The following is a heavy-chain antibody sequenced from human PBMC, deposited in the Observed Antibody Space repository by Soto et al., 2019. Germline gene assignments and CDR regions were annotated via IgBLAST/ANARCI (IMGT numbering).Heavy chain of an antibody. V-gene: IGHV3-48*01. CDR1: GFTFSSYS. D-gene: IGHD2-15*01. Sequence: EVQLVESGGGLVQPGGSLRLSCAASGFTFSSYSMNWVRQAPGKGLEWVSYISSSSTTKYYADSVKGRFTISRDNAKNSLYLQINRLRAEDTAVYYCARDGCSGSNCLNWFDPWGQGTLVTVSS. CDR2: ISSSSTTK. J-gene: IGHJ5*02. CDR3: ARDGCSGSNCLNWFDP.